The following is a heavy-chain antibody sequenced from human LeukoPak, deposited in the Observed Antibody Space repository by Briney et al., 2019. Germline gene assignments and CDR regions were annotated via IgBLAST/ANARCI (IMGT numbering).Heavy chain of an antibody. CDR1: GGSISSSSYY. Sequence: PSETLSLTCTVSGGSISSSSYYWGWIRQPPGKGLEWIGSIYYSGSTYYNPSLKSRVTISVDTPKNQFSLKLSSATAADTAVYYCATGPSVRGTYYYYYMDVWGKGTTVTVSS. J-gene: IGHJ6*03. CDR3: ATGPSVRGTYYYYYMDV. CDR2: IYYSGST. V-gene: IGHV4-39*01. D-gene: IGHD1-1*01.